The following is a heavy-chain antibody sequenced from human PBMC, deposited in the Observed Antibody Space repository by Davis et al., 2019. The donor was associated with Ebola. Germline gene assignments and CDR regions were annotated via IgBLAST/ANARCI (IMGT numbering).Heavy chain of an antibody. CDR1: GGSISGDY. Sequence: SETLSLTCTVSGGSISGDYWSWIRQPPGKGLEWIGYIHDSGSTNYNPSLKSRLTISVDTSKNQFSLKLSSVTAADTAVYYCARRYWEQLGVYYYYYGMDVWGQGTTVTVSS. D-gene: IGHD1-26*01. CDR3: ARRYWEQLGVYYYYYGMDV. CDR2: IHDSGST. J-gene: IGHJ6*02. V-gene: IGHV4-59*08.